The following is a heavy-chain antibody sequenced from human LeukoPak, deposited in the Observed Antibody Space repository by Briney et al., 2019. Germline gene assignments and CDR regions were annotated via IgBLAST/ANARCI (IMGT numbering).Heavy chain of an antibody. J-gene: IGHJ4*02. CDR2: IYYSGST. Sequence: SETLSLTCTVSGGSISSGGYYWSWIRQHPGKGLEWIGYIYYSGSTYYNPSLKSRVTISVDTSKNQFSLKLSSVNAADTAVYYCARGPFYDSRGYYYQIFDYWGQGTLVTVSS. CDR1: GGSISSGGYY. CDR3: ARGPFYDSRGYYYQIFDY. V-gene: IGHV4-31*03. D-gene: IGHD3-22*01.